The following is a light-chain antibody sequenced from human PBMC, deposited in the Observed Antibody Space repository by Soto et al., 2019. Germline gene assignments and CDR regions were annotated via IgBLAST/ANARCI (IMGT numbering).Light chain of an antibody. CDR3: QQYNNWPPYT. CDR1: QSVNSD. J-gene: IGKJ5*01. Sequence: EIVLTQSPATLSGSPGNRATLSCRASQSVNSDLAWYQQKPGQAPRLLIYGASTRATGTPTRFSGSGSGTEFTLTISSLQSEDFAVYFCQQYNNWPPYTFGQGTRLEIK. V-gene: IGKV3-15*01. CDR2: GAS.